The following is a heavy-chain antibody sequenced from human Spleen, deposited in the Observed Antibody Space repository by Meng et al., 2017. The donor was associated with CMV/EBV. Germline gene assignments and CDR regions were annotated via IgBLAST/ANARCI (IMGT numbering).Heavy chain of an antibody. Sequence: GGSLRLSCAASGFTFSSFAMTWVRQAPGKGLEWVSAINYNGVSTYYADSVKGRFTISRDNSRNTVSLQMNSLRAEDTAVYFCAKMDAAMVPSDYWGQGTLVTVS. J-gene: IGHJ4*02. CDR3: AKMDAAMVPSDY. V-gene: IGHV3-23*01. D-gene: IGHD5-18*01. CDR2: INYNGVST. CDR1: GFTFSSFA.